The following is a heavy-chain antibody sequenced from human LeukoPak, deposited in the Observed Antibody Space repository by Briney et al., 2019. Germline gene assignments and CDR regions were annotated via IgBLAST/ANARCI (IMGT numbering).Heavy chain of an antibody. CDR1: GLTFDDYG. D-gene: IGHD1-26*01. CDR2: INWNGGTT. Sequence: GGSLRLSCLASGLTFDDYGMSWVRHAPGKGLEWVSGINWNGGTTTYADSVKGRFTISRDNAKNSLYLQMNSLRVEDTAFYYCARNSGANVYTYSFQYWGRGTLVTISS. V-gene: IGHV3-20*04. CDR3: ARNSGANVYTYSFQY. J-gene: IGHJ4*02.